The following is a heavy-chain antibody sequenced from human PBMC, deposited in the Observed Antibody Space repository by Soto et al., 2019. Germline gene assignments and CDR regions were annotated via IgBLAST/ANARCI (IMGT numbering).Heavy chain of an antibody. D-gene: IGHD2-2*01. CDR3: ARGRTSSPTPGDY. CDR1: GGSISSGGYY. V-gene: IGHV4-31*03. J-gene: IGHJ4*02. Sequence: PSETLSLTCTVSGGSISSGGYYWSWIRQHPGKGLEWIGYIYYSGSTYYNPSLKSRVNISVDTSKNQFSLKLSSVTAADTAVYYCARGRTSSPTPGDYWGQGTLVTVS. CDR2: IYYSGST.